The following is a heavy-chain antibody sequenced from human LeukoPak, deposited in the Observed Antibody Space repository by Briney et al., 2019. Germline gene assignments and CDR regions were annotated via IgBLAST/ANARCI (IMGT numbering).Heavy chain of an antibody. J-gene: IGHJ4*02. CDR3: AREPLGYCTDGVCLVDY. V-gene: IGHV4-4*07. CDR2: IYTSGGT. D-gene: IGHD2-8*01. Sequence: SETLSRTCTVSGGSISSYYWSWIRQPAGKGLEWIGRIYTSGGTNYNPSLKSRVTMSVDTSKNQFSLKLSSVTAADTAVYYCAREPLGYCTDGVCLVDYWGQGTLVTVSS. CDR1: GGSISSYY.